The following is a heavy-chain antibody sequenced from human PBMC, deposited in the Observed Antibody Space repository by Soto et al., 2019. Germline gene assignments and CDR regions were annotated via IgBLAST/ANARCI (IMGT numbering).Heavy chain of an antibody. CDR1: GVIFSDHH. J-gene: IGHJ4*02. Sequence: PGGSLRLSCAASGVIFSDHHMDWVRQAPGKGLEWVGRSRQRGDSYTTEYAASVKGRFIIARDESKNSLSLQLNSLKTEDTAVYYCARDTHWSFDYWGQGALVTVSS. D-gene: IGHD2-8*02. V-gene: IGHV3-72*01. CDR2: SRQRGDSYTT. CDR3: ARDTHWSFDY.